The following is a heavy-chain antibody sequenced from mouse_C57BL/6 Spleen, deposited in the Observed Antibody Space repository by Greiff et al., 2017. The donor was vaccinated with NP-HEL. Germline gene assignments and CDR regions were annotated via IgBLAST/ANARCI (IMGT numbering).Heavy chain of an antibody. D-gene: IGHD2-3*01. Sequence: QVQLQQSGPELVKPGASVKISCKASGYSFSSSWMNWVKQRPGKGLEWLGRIYPGDGDTNYNGKFKGKATLTADKSSSTAYMQLSILISEDSAVYFCARDCYDGNYYYAMDYWGQGTSVTVSS. J-gene: IGHJ4*01. CDR2: IYPGDGDT. V-gene: IGHV1-82*01. CDR1: GYSFSSSW. CDR3: ARDCYDGNYYYAMDY.